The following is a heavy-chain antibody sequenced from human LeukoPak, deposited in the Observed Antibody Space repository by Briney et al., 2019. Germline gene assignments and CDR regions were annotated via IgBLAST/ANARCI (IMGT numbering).Heavy chain of an antibody. J-gene: IGHJ4*02. V-gene: IGHV3-30-3*01. CDR3: ARDRRGESHY. Sequence: GGSLRLSCAASGFTFSSHAMHWVRQAPGKGLEWVAVISYDGSNKYYADSVKGRFTISRDNSKNTLYLQMNSLRAEDTAVYYCARDRRGESHYWGQGTLVTVSS. D-gene: IGHD3-10*01. CDR1: GFTFSSHA. CDR2: ISYDGSNK.